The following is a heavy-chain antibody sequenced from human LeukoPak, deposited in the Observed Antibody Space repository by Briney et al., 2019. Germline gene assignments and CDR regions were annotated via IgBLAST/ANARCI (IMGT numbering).Heavy chain of an antibody. D-gene: IGHD6-13*01. V-gene: IGHV4-59*01. Sequence: SETLSLTCTVSGGSISSYYWSWIRQLPGKGLEWIGYIYYSGTTNYNPSLKSRVTISVDTSKNQFSLKLSSVTAADTAVHYCARGAYIAAAQYGYWGQGTLVTVSS. CDR2: IYYSGTT. J-gene: IGHJ4*02. CDR3: ARGAYIAAAQYGY. CDR1: GGSISSYY.